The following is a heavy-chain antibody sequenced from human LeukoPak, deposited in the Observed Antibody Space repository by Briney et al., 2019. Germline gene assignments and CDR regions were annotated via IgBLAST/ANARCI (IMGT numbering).Heavy chain of an antibody. J-gene: IGHJ4*02. V-gene: IGHV3-30*04. CDR2: ISYDGSNK. CDR3: ARDVRAVAGLLDY. CDR1: GFTFSSYA. Sequence: GRSLRLSCAASGFTFSSYAMHWVRQAPGKGLEWVAVISYDGSNKYYADSVKGRFTISRDNAKNSLYLQMNSLRAEDTAVYYCARDVRAVAGLLDYWGQGTLVTVSS. D-gene: IGHD6-19*01.